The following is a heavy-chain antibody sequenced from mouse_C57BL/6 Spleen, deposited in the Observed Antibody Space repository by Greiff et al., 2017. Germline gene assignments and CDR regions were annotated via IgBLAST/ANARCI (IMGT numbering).Heavy chain of an antibody. CDR1: GYSFTDYN. Sequence: EVQLQESGPGLVKPGASVKISCKASGYSFTDYNMNWVKQSNGKSLEWIGVINPNYGTTSYNQKFKGKATLTVDQSSSTAYMQLNSLTSEDSAVYYCARGGYGSSPYYFDYWGKGTTLTVSS. CDR2: INPNYGTT. V-gene: IGHV1-39*01. CDR3: ARGGYGSSPYYFDY. J-gene: IGHJ2*01. D-gene: IGHD1-1*01.